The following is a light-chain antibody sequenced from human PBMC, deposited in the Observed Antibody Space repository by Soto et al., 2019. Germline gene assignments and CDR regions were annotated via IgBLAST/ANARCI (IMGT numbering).Light chain of an antibody. CDR1: QSVNSR. CDR2: GAS. Sequence: EIVMTQSPATLPVSPGERATFSCRASQSVNSRLAWYQQNPGQAPRLLIYGASTRATGVPARFSGSGSGTEFTLTINSLQSEDVAVYYCQQYDNGPLTFGGGTKVEIK. V-gene: IGKV3-15*01. J-gene: IGKJ4*01. CDR3: QQYDNGPLT.